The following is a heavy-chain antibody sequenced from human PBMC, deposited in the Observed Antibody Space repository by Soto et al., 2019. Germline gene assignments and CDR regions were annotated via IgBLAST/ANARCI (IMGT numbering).Heavy chain of an antibody. V-gene: IGHV3-7*01. CDR1: GLTFSSYW. CDR2: IKGDGSEK. J-gene: IGHJ4*02. Sequence: VQLVESGGGVVQPGGSLRLSCAASGLTFSSYWINWVRQTPGKGLEWVANIKGDGSEKYYVDSLKGRFTISRDNAKNSLYLHMNSLRAEDTAVYYCVRGTMAPGLDHWGQGTLVTVSS. CDR3: VRGTMAPGLDH. D-gene: IGHD3-3*01.